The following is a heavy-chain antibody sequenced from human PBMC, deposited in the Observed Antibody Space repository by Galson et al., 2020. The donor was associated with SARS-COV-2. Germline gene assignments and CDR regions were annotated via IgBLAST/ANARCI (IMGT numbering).Heavy chain of an antibody. Sequence: ASVKVSCKVSGYTLTELSMHWVRQAPGKGLEWMGGFDPEDGETIYAQKFQGRVTMTEDTSTDTAYMELSSLRSEDTAVYYCATSTAVCSSTGCYPSWFDPWGQGTLVTVSS. CDR3: ATSTAVCSSTGCYPSWFDP. CDR2: FDPEDGET. V-gene: IGHV1-24*01. J-gene: IGHJ5*02. D-gene: IGHD2-2*01. CDR1: GYTLTELS.